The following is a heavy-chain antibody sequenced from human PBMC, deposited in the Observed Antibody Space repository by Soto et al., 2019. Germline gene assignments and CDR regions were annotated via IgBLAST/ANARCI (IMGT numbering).Heavy chain of an antibody. V-gene: IGHV1-69*13. CDR1: GGTFSSYA. Sequence: ASVKVSCKASGGTFSSYAISWVRQAPGQGLEWMGGIIPIFGTANYAQKFQGRVTITADESTSTAYMELSSLRSEDTAVYYCARDPGAYSGYRWFDPWGQGTLVTVSS. J-gene: IGHJ5*02. CDR2: IIPIFGTA. D-gene: IGHD5-12*01. CDR3: ARDPGAYSGYRWFDP.